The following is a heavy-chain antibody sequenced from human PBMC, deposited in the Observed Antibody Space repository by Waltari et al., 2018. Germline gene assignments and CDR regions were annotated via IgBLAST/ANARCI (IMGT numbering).Heavy chain of an antibody. D-gene: IGHD3-3*01. V-gene: IGHV3-74*01. Sequence: EVQLVESGGGLVQPGGSLRLSCAASGATLSATWPHWVRHVPGKGRVCVSRSSCDGSTINYADYVKGRFTISRGTAKNTLYLQMNSLGAEDTAVYYCARGADLRGQGILVTVSS. CDR1: GATLSATW. CDR3: ARGADL. CDR2: SSCDGSTI. J-gene: IGHJ4*02.